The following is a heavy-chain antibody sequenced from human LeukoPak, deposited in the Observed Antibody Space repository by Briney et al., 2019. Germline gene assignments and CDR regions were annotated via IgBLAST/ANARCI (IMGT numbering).Heavy chain of an antibody. Sequence: GGSLRLSCAASGFTFDTYWMSWVRQAPGKGLEWVANTREDGSEKYYVDSVKGRFTISRDNAKNSLYLQMNSLRAEDTAVYYCARDMTTVTTGDYWGQGTLVTVSS. J-gene: IGHJ4*02. CDR1: GFTFDTYW. V-gene: IGHV3-7*01. CDR2: TREDGSEK. CDR3: ARDMTTVTTGDY. D-gene: IGHD4-17*01.